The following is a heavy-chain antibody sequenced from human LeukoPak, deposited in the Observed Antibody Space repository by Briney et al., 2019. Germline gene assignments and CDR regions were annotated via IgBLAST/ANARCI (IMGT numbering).Heavy chain of an antibody. CDR2: ISSSGSTI. V-gene: IGHV3-48*03. CDR3: ASPRYRSSWYFDY. Sequence: GGSLRLSCAASGFTFSSYEMNWVRQAPGKGLEWVSYISSSGSTIYYADSVKGRFTISRDNAKNSLYLQMNSLRAEDTAVYYCASPRYRSSWYFDYWGQGTLVTVSS. J-gene: IGHJ4*02. D-gene: IGHD6-13*01. CDR1: GFTFSSYE.